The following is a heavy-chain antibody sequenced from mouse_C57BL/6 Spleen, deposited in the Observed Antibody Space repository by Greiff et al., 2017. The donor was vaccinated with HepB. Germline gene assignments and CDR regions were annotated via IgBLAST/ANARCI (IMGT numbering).Heavy chain of an antibody. Sequence: VQLQQSGAELVKPGASVKLSCKASGYTFTSYWMQWVKQRPGQGLEWIGEIDPSDSYTNYNQKFKGKATLTVDTSSSTAYMQLSSLTSEDSAVYYCARGSSPAWFAYWGRGTRVTVSA. CDR2: IDPSDSYT. D-gene: IGHD1-1*01. CDR3: ARGSSPAWFAY. V-gene: IGHV1-50*01. J-gene: IGHJ3*01. CDR1: GYTFTSYW.